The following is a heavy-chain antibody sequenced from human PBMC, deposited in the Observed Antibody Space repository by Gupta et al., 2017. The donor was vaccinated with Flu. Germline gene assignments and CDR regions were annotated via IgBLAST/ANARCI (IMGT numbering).Heavy chain of an antibody. Sequence: EVQLLESGGGLVQPGGSLRLSCAASGFTFSSYAMRWVRQAPGKGLEWVSAISGSGGSTYYADSVKGRFTISRDNSKNTLYLQMNSLRAEDTAVYYCAKLGIQLRYYGMDVWGQGTTVTVSS. CDR1: GFTFSSYA. CDR3: AKLGIQLRYYGMDV. D-gene: IGHD5-18*01. CDR2: ISGSGGST. V-gene: IGHV3-23*01. J-gene: IGHJ6*02.